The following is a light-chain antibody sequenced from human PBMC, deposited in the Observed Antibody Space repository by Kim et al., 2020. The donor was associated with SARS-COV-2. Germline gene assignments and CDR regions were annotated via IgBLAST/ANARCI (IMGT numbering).Light chain of an antibody. CDR2: GKN. CDR3: NSWDSSGNHPSWV. Sequence: SSELTQDPAVSVALGQTVRITCQGDSLRSYYASWYQQKPGQAPVRVIYGKNNRPSGIPDRFSGSSSGNTASLTITGAQAEDEADYYCNSWDSSGNHPSWVFGGGTQLTVL. V-gene: IGLV3-19*02. CDR1: SLRSYY. J-gene: IGLJ3*02.